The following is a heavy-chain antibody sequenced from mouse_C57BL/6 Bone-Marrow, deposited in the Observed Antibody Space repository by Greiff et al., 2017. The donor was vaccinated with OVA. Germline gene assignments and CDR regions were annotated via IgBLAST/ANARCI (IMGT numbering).Heavy chain of an antibody. V-gene: IGHV3-6*01. Sequence: EVHLVESGPGLVKPSQSLSLTCSVTGYSITSGYYWNWIRQFPGNKLEWMGYISYDGSNNYNPSLKNRISITRDTSKNQFFLKWNSVTTEDTATYYCARALVYDGYYGTHWYFDVWGTGTTVTVSS. J-gene: IGHJ1*03. CDR3: ARALVYDGYYGTHWYFDV. CDR2: ISYDGSN. D-gene: IGHD2-3*01. CDR1: GYSITSGYY.